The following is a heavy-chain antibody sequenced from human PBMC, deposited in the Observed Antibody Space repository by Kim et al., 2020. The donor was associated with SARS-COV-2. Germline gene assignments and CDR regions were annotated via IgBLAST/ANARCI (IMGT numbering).Heavy chain of an antibody. Sequence: GGSLRLSCAASGFTFSSYAMHWVRQAPGKGLEWVAVISYDGSNKYYADSVKGRFTISRDNSKNTLYLQMNSLRAEDTAVYYCAREVQQLVRPQYYYYGMDVWGQGTTVTVSS. CDR2: ISYDGSNK. V-gene: IGHV3-30*04. CDR1: GFTFSSYA. J-gene: IGHJ6*02. CDR3: AREVQQLVRPQYYYYGMDV. D-gene: IGHD6-13*01.